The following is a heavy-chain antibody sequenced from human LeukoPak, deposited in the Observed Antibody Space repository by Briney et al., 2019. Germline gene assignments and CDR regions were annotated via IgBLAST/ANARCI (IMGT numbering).Heavy chain of an antibody. CDR1: GYTFTSYG. V-gene: IGHV1-18*01. Sequence: ASVKVSCKASGYTFTSYGISWVRQAPGQGLEWMGWIGTYGGDTYYAQKFQGRITVTTDTSTSTVYMELRNLRSDDAAVYYCARDLWNFYDDSGYNRDFDSWGQGTLVTVSS. CDR3: ARDLWNFYDDSGYNRDFDS. D-gene: IGHD3-22*01. CDR2: IGTYGGDT. J-gene: IGHJ5*01.